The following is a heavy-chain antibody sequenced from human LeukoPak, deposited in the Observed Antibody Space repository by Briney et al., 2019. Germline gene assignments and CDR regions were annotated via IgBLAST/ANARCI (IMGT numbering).Heavy chain of an antibody. D-gene: IGHD4-17*01. CDR3: AKAGNYGDYGHY. CDR1: GFTSSSYA. J-gene: IGHJ4*02. V-gene: IGHV3-23*01. CDR2: ISGSGGST. Sequence: GGSLRLSCAASGFTSSSYAMSWVRQAPGKGLEWVSAISGSGGSTYYADSVKGRFTISRDNSKNTLYLQMNSLRAEDTAVYYCAKAGNYGDYGHYWGQGTLVTVSS.